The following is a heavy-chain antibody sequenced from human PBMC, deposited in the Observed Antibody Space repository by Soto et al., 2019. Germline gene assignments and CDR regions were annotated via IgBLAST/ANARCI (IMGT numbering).Heavy chain of an antibody. Sequence: DVQLIESGGGWVQPGTSLRVSCAASGFTFHEYVMHWVRQAPGKGLVWVSGISSDGDTIAYADSVQGRFTVFRDNAKNSLYLQMKSLRAEDTALYYCTKGGYDLIYYFGMDVWGQGTTVTVSS. CDR3: TKGGYDLIYYFGMDV. CDR1: GFTFHEYV. CDR2: ISSDGDTI. J-gene: IGHJ6*02. D-gene: IGHD5-12*01. V-gene: IGHV3-9*01.